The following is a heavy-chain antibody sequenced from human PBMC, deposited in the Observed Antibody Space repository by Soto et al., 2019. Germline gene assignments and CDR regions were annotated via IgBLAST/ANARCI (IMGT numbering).Heavy chain of an antibody. D-gene: IGHD6-13*01. V-gene: IGHV3-33*01. CDR2: IWYDVSNK. CDR3: AGGRQQLNYFDY. J-gene: IGHJ4*02. Sequence: QVQLVESEGGVVQPGRSLRLSCAASGFTFSSYGMHWVRQAPGKGLEWVAVIWYDVSNKYYADSVKGRFTISRDNSKNTVFLQMNSLRAEDTAVYYCAGGRQQLNYFDYWGQGTLVTVSS. CDR1: GFTFSSYG.